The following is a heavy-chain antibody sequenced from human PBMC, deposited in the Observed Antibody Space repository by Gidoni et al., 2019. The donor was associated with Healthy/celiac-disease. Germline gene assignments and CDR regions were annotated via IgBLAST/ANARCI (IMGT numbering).Heavy chain of an antibody. J-gene: IGHJ6*02. Sequence: QVQLVESGGGVVQPGRSLRLSCAASGFTFSSYAMNWVRQAPGKGLAWVAVISYDGSNKYYAGSVKGRFTISRDNSKNTLYLQMNSLRAEDTAVYYCARDMVRGALSPYYYYYYGMDVWGQGTTVTVSS. CDR1: GFTFSSYA. CDR2: ISYDGSNK. V-gene: IGHV3-30-3*01. CDR3: ARDMVRGALSPYYYYYYGMDV. D-gene: IGHD3-10*01.